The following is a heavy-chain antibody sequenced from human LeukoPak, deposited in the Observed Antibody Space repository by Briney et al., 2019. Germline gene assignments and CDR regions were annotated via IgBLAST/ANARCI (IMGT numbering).Heavy chain of an antibody. D-gene: IGHD3-22*01. Sequence: PGGSLRLSCAASGFTFSSYAMHWVRQAPGKGLEWVAVISYDGSNKYYADSVKGRFTISRDNSKNTLYLQMNSLRADDTAVYYCARDRLVNYYDSSGYYPRRGGPPDIWGQGTMVTVS. CDR1: GFTFSSYA. V-gene: IGHV3-30*04. J-gene: IGHJ3*02. CDR2: ISYDGSNK. CDR3: ARDRLVNYYDSSGYYPRRGGPPDI.